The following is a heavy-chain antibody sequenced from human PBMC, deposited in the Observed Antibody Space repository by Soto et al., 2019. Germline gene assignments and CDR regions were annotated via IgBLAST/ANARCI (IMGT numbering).Heavy chain of an antibody. D-gene: IGHD3-10*01. CDR2: ISDNSGTT. J-gene: IGHJ4*02. CDR1: GYTFSTYG. V-gene: IGHV1-18*01. Sequence: QVQLVQSGAEVKKPEASVKVSCEASGYTFSTYGITWVRQAPGQGLEWMGWISDNSGTTNYAQQLQGRLTMTTDTSTSTAYMELSSLRSDDTAVYYCAREGVRGQRGVTYCDYWGQGTLVTVSS. CDR3: AREGVRGQRGVTYCDY.